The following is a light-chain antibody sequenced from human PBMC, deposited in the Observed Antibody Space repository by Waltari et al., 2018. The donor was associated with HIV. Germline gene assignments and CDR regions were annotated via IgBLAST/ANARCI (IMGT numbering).Light chain of an antibody. Sequence: QSALTQPASVSGSPGQSITISCTGTSSDAGGYNYVSWYQQHPGNAPKLMIYDVSNRPSGVSNRFSGSKSGNTASLTISGLQAEDEADYYCSSYTSSSTPVFGGGTKLTVL. CDR2: DVS. V-gene: IGLV2-14*03. CDR3: SSYTSSSTPV. CDR1: SSDAGGYNY. J-gene: IGLJ2*01.